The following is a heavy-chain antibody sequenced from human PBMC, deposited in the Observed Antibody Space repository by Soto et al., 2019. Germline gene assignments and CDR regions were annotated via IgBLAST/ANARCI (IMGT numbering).Heavy chain of an antibody. CDR1: GDTFTTYD. CDR2: INPNSGNI. Sequence: ASVKVSCKASGDTFTTYDISWVRQATGHGLEWMGWINPNSGNIGYAQRFQGRVTMTRDTAIRTAYMEVSSLRSDDTAVYYCARGRASGSYYLLDYWGQGTLVTVSS. J-gene: IGHJ4*02. CDR3: ARGRASGSYYLLDY. D-gene: IGHD3-10*01. V-gene: IGHV1-8*01.